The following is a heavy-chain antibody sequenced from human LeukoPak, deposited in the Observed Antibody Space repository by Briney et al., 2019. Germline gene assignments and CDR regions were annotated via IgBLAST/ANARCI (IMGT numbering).Heavy chain of an antibody. D-gene: IGHD6-13*01. Sequence: AGGSLRLSCAASGFTFSSYTMNWVRQAPGKGLEWVSSISSSSSYMYYADSVKGRFTISRDNAKNSLYLQMSSLRAEDTAVYCCASAGLVYSSGWYLETPFDYWGQGTLVTVSS. CDR2: ISSSSSYM. V-gene: IGHV3-21*01. J-gene: IGHJ4*02. CDR1: GFTFSSYT. CDR3: ASAGLVYSSGWYLETPFDY.